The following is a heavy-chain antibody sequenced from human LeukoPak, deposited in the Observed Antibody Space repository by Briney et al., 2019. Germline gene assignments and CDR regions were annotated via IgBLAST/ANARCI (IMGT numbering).Heavy chain of an antibody. Sequence: GGSLRLSCAASGFTFSSDEMNWVRQAPGKGLEWVSYISSSCSTIYYADSVKGRFTISRDNAKNSLYLQMNSLRAEDTAVYYCARAVRAGPFDIWGQGTMVTVSS. CDR1: GFTFSSDE. CDR2: ISSSCSTI. V-gene: IGHV3-48*03. J-gene: IGHJ3*02. CDR3: ARAVRAGPFDI.